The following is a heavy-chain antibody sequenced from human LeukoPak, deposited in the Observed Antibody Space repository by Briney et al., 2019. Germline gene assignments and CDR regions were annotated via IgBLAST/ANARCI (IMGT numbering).Heavy chain of an antibody. D-gene: IGHD3-9*01. CDR2: IYYNGST. CDR3: ARFVGQYFDLKDWYFDL. Sequence: SETLSLTCTVSGGSISSYYWSWIRQPPGKGLEWIGYIYYNGSTNYNPSLKSRVTISVDTSKNQFSLKLSSVTAADTAVYYCARFVGQYFDLKDWYFDLWGRGTLVTVSS. V-gene: IGHV4-59*01. J-gene: IGHJ2*01. CDR1: GGSISSYY.